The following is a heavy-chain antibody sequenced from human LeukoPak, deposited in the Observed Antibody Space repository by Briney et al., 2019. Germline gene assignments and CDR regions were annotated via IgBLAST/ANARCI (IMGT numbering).Heavy chain of an antibody. CDR1: GGSITSDRYY. J-gene: IGHJ3*02. V-gene: IGHV4-31*03. D-gene: IGHD2-21*01. CDR3: MTPYCGSISRLDVFDI. Sequence: SQTLSLTCTVSGGSITSDRYYWSWIRQFPGKGLEWLGYIYSSGSTKYNPSLKSRIAMSVDTSNNQFSLKLSAVTAADTATHYCMTPYCGSISRLDVFDIWGQGTVVTVSS. CDR2: IYSSGST.